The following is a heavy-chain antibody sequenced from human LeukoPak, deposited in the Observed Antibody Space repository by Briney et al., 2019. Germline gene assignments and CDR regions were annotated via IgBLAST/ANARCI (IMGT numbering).Heavy chain of an antibody. D-gene: IGHD5-18*01. CDR3: ARTTEGGYTYGYFYYYYMDV. CDR1: GGSISSYY. V-gene: IGHV4-59*01. Sequence: PSETLCLTCIVSGGSISSYYWSWIRQPPGKGLEWIGYIYYSGSTNYNPSLRSRVTISVDTSKNQFSLKLTSVTAADTAVYYCARTTEGGYTYGYFYYYYMDVWGKGTTVTVSS. J-gene: IGHJ6*03. CDR2: IYYSGST.